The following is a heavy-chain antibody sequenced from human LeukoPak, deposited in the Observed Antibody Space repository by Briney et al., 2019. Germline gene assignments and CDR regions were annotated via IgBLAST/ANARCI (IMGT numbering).Heavy chain of an antibody. Sequence: GGSLRLSCAASGFIFSRYSVNWVRQAPGKGLEWLAYISNSGDAIYYGDSVMGRFTISRDDAKSSVYLQMNSLRVEDTAVYYCARGGCGSGCPTHYFDYWGRGTLVTVSS. CDR1: GFIFSRYS. CDR3: ARGGCGSGCPTHYFDY. V-gene: IGHV3-48*04. CDR2: ISNSGDAI. J-gene: IGHJ4*02. D-gene: IGHD2-21*02.